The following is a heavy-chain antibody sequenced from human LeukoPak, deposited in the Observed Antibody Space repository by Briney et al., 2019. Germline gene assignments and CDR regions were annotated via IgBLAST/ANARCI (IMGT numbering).Heavy chain of an antibody. CDR2: VNENGSEK. V-gene: IGHV3-7*03. Sequence: PGGSLRLSCAASGFTFTKYWMSWVRQAPGKGLEWVANVNENGSEKKYLDSVKGRFTISRDNSRNFIYLQLNSLRAEDTAVYYCAKAPYYYDSSGYHVFDYWGQGTLVTVSS. CDR1: GFTFTKYW. CDR3: AKAPYYYDSSGYHVFDY. J-gene: IGHJ4*02. D-gene: IGHD3-22*01.